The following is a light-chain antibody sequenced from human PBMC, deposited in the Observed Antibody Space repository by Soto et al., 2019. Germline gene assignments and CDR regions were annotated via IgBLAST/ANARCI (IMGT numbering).Light chain of an antibody. CDR3: QEYNNWPPLT. J-gene: IGKJ4*01. CDR2: GAS. V-gene: IGKV3-15*01. Sequence: EIVMTQSPATLSVSPGERATLSCRASQSVNNKLAWYQQKLGQAPRLLIYGASTRATGIPARFSGSGSGTEFILTISSLQYEDFAIYYCQEYNNWPPLTFGGGTKVEIK. CDR1: QSVNNK.